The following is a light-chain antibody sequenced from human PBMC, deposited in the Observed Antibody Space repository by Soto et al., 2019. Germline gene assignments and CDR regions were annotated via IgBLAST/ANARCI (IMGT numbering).Light chain of an antibody. J-gene: IGKJ4*01. CDR2: DAS. CDR3: QQRSNWPRVT. CDR1: QSVSSY. V-gene: IGKV3-11*01. Sequence: EIVLTQSPATLSLSRGERATLSCRASQSVSSYLAWYQQKPGQAPRLLIYDASNRATGIPARFSGSGSGTDFTLTISSLEPEDFAVYYCQQRSNWPRVTFGGGTKVEIK.